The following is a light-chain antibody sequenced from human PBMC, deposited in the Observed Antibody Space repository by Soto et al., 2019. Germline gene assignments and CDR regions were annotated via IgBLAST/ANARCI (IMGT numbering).Light chain of an antibody. CDR1: SSDIGAGFD. V-gene: IGLV1-40*01. CDR3: QSYENSRSGFYV. J-gene: IGLJ1*01. CDR2: GNT. Sequence: QSVLTQPPSVSGAPGQRVTISCTGSSSDIGAGFDVHWYQHLPGTAPKLLIYGNTNRPSGVPGRFSGSKSGTSASLVITGLRAEDEADYYCQSYENSRSGFYVFGTGTKVTVL.